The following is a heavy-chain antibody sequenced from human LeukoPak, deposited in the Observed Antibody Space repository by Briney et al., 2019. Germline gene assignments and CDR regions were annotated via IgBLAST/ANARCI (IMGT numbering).Heavy chain of an antibody. V-gene: IGHV3-30-3*01. CDR1: GFTFSSYA. CDR3: ARVGSSSWHQTVYFDY. J-gene: IGHJ4*02. Sequence: GRSLRLSCAASGFTFSSYAMHWVRQAPGKGLEWVAVISYDGSNKYYADSVKGRFTISRDNSKNTLYLQMNSLRAEDTAVYYCARVGSSSWHQTVYFDYWGQGTLVTVSS. D-gene: IGHD6-13*01. CDR2: ISYDGSNK.